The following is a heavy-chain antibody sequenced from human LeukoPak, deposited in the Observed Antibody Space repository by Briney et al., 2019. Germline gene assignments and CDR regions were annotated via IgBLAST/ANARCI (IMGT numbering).Heavy chain of an antibody. V-gene: IGHV3-15*01. J-gene: IGHJ4*02. Sequence: GGSLRLSCVGSGFTFSNTWMNWVRRAPGKGLEWVGRIKTKSEGGTTHYAARVKGRFTISRDDSKKTIFLQMNSLKIEDTAIYFCAADLDAYNTLDSWGQGALVTVSS. CDR2: IKTKSEGGTT. D-gene: IGHD5-24*01. CDR3: AADLDAYNTLDS. CDR1: GFTFSNTW.